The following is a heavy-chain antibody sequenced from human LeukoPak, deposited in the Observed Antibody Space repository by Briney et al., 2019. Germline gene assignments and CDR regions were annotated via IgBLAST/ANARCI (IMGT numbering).Heavy chain of an antibody. J-gene: IGHJ4*02. D-gene: IGHD6-13*01. CDR1: GYTFTGYY. CDR3: ARDRVLNSSSTIREVGY. V-gene: IGHV1-2*02. Sequence: ASVKVSCKASGYTFTGYYMHWVRQAPGQGLEWMGWINPNSGGTNYAQKFQGRVTMTRDTSISTAYMELSRLRSDDTAVYYCARDRVLNSSSTIREVGYWGQGTLVTVSS. CDR2: INPNSGGT.